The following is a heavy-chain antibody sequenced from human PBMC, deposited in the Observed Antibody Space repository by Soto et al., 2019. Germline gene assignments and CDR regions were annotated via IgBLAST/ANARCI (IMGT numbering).Heavy chain of an antibody. J-gene: IGHJ4*02. CDR2: IYYSGST. Sequence: QLLESGPGLVKPSETLSLTCTVAGGSISSSSYYWGWIRQPPGKGLEWIGSIYYSGSTYYNPSLKSRVTISVDTSKNQFSLKLSSVTATDTAVYYCASLDMTTVTSTFDYWGQGTLVTVSS. D-gene: IGHD4-17*01. CDR1: GGSISSSSYY. CDR3: ASLDMTTVTSTFDY. V-gene: IGHV4-39*01.